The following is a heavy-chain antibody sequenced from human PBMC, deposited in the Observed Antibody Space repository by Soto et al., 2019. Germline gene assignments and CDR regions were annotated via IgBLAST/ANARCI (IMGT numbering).Heavy chain of an antibody. CDR2: ISGTAGTI. J-gene: IGHJ6*02. CDR1: GITFSDHY. V-gene: IGHV3-11*01. D-gene: IGHD3-10*01. CDR3: ARAPYYGSGTYYYYALDV. Sequence: QVQLVESGGGLVKPGGSLRLSCEASGITFSDHYMTWIRQAPGKGLEWISYISGTAGTIYYADSVKGRFTISRDNAKNSLFLQLTSLTAEDTAVYYCARAPYYGSGTYYYYALDVLGQGTTVTVSS.